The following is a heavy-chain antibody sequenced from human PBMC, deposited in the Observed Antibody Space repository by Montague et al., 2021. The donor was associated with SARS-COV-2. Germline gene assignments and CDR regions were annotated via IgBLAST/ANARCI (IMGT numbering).Heavy chain of an antibody. CDR3: ARVGSGSGLYYFDY. D-gene: IGHD1-26*01. CDR1: GFTFSSYA. Sequence: SLRLSCAASGFTFSSYAMSWVRQAPGKGLEWVSAISGSGGSTYYADSVKGRFTISRDNSKNSLYLQMNSLRAEDTAVYYCARVGSGSGLYYFDYWGQGTLVTVSS. CDR2: ISGSGGST. J-gene: IGHJ4*02. V-gene: IGHV3-23*01.